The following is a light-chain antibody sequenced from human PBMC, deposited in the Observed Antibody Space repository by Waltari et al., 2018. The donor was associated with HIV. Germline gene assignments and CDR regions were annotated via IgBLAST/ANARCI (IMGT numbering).Light chain of an antibody. V-gene: IGLV2-14*03. CDR2: ADT. CDR3: SSFTSRSILV. CDR1: SNDVGGYNY. Sequence: QSALTQPASMTGSPGQSTTISCPGTSNDVGGYNYISWYQHHPGNAPKLLIYADTNRPAGVSDRFSGSKSGNTASLTISGLLAEDEADYYCSSFTSRSILVFGGGTKLTV. J-gene: IGLJ3*02.